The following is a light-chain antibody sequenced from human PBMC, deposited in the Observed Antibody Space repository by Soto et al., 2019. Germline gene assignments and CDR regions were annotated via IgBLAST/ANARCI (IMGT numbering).Light chain of an antibody. J-gene: IGKJ1*01. Sequence: DIQMTQSPSSLSASVRDRVTITCRASQGISNYLAWYQQKPGKVPKLLIYAASTLQSGVPSRFSGSGSETDFTLTISSLQSEDVATYYCQKYNSTPWTFGQGTKVEIK. CDR1: QGISNY. CDR2: AAS. V-gene: IGKV1-27*01. CDR3: QKYNSTPWT.